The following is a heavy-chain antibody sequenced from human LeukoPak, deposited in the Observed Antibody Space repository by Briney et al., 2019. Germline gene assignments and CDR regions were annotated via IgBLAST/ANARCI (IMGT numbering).Heavy chain of an antibody. Sequence: GGSLRLSCAASGFTFSSYAMSWVRQAPGKGLEWVSAISGSGSSTYYADSVKGRFTISRDNSKKALSLQMNSLRAEDTAVYYCAKQYYYGSGSYDWAFDIWGQGTMVTVSS. D-gene: IGHD3-10*01. V-gene: IGHV3-23*01. CDR2: ISGSGSST. CDR1: GFTFSSYA. CDR3: AKQYYYGSGSYDWAFDI. J-gene: IGHJ3*02.